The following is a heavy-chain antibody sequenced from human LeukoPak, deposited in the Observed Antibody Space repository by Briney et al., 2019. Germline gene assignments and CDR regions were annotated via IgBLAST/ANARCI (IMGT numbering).Heavy chain of an antibody. CDR1: GFTLRSYW. D-gene: IGHD2/OR15-2a*01. CDR3: ARAREGFYGPFDY. J-gene: IGHJ4*02. CDR2: IKQDGSEK. V-gene: IGHV3-7*02. Sequence: GGSLRLSCAASGFTLRSYWMSWVRQAPGRGLEWVANIKQDGSEKYYVDSVKGRLTISRDNAKNSLDLQMNSLRAEDTAVYYCARAREGFYGPFDYWGQGTPLTVSS.